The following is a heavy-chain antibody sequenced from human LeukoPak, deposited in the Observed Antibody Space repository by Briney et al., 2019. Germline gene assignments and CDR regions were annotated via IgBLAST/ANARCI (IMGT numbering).Heavy chain of an antibody. J-gene: IGHJ4*02. D-gene: IGHD6-13*01. CDR1: GFTFSSYS. CDR2: ISSSSSYI. V-gene: IGHV3-21*01. CDR3: ASIAAAGLSRGDYFDY. Sequence: GGALRLSRPASGFTFSSYSMIWVHQDPGTGREGVSSISSSSSYIYYADSAKGRFTISRDNAKNSLYLQMNSMRAEDTAVYCCASIAAAGLSRGDYFDYWGQGTLVTVSS.